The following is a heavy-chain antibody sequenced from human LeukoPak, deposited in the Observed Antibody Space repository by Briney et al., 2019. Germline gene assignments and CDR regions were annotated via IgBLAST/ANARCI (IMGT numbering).Heavy chain of an antibody. V-gene: IGHV1-2*02. J-gene: IGHJ3*02. CDR2: INPNSGGT. CDR1: GYTFTGYY. D-gene: IGHD6-13*01. CDR3: AREGSSWYGGAFDI. Sequence: ASVKVSCKASGYTFTGYYMHWVRQAPGQGLEWMGWINPNSGGTNYAQKFQGRVTMTRDTSISTAYMELSRLRSDDTAVYYCAREGSSWYGGAFDIWGQGTMVTVSS.